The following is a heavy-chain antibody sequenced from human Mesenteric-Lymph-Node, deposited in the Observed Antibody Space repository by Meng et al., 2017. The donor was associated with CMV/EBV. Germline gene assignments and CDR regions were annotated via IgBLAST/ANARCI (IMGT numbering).Heavy chain of an antibody. CDR3: AKSPSNPLIYGMDV. CDR1: GDSISNYY. Sequence: GSLRLSCSVSGDSISNYYWSWIRQPPGKGLEWIGYMYNSGSTNRNPSLKSRVTVSVDTSKNQFSLKLTSVTAADTAVYYCAKSPSNPLIYGMDVWGQGTTVTVSS. D-gene: IGHD4-11*01. J-gene: IGHJ6*02. V-gene: IGHV4-59*12. CDR2: MYNSGST.